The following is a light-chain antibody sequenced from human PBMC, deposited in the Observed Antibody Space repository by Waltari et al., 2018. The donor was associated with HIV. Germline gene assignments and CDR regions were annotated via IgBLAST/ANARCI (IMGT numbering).Light chain of an antibody. CDR2: DNN. CDR1: SSNIGTNS. Sequence: QSVLTQPPSVSATPGQKVTISCSGSSSNIGTNSVSWYQQVPGTAPKLLIYDNNKRPSEIPDRFSGYQSGTSATLGGTGLQTGDEADYYCGTWDSSLSTSFFGGGTKLTVL. CDR3: GTWDSSLSTSF. J-gene: IGLJ2*01. V-gene: IGLV1-51*01.